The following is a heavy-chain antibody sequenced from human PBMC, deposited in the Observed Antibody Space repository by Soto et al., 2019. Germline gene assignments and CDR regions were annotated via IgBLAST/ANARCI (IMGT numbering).Heavy chain of an antibody. CDR3: AKDPYSGVLVPVAIGFDP. D-gene: IGHD2-2*01. Sequence: GGSLRLSCAXSGFTFSNYAMTWVRQGPGKGLEWVSAISGSGGSAYYADSVKGRFTISRDNSKNTLYLQMNSLRADDSGVYYCAKDPYSGVLVPVAIGFDPWGPGTLVTVS. J-gene: IGHJ5*02. CDR2: ISGSGGSA. CDR1: GFTFSNYA. V-gene: IGHV3-23*01.